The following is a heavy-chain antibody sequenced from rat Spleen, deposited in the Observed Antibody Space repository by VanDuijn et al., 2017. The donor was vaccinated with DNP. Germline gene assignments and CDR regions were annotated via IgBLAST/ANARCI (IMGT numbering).Heavy chain of an antibody. V-gene: IGHV5-19*01. Sequence: EVQLVASGGDLVQSGRSLKLSCVASGFTFSNYWMTWIRQVPGKGLEWVASISPSGGSTYYRDSVKGRFTISRDNAKSTLYLQMDSLRSEDTATYYCAIGRWTYFDYWGQGVMVTVSS. CDR1: GFTFSNYW. D-gene: IGHD1-12*02. CDR2: ISPSGGST. J-gene: IGHJ2*01. CDR3: AIGRWTYFDY.